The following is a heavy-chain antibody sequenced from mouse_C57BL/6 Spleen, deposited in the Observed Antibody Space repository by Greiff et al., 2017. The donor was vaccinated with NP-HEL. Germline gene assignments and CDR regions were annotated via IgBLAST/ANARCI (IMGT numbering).Heavy chain of an antibody. CDR3: AKFLLRNWYFDV. V-gene: IGHV2-4*01. D-gene: IGHD2-1*01. CDR1: GFSLTSYG. J-gene: IGHJ1*03. Sequence: VKLQESGPGLVQPSQSLSITCTVSGFSLTSYGVHWVRQPPGKGLEWLGVIWSGGSTDYNAAFISRLSISKDNSKSQVFFKMNSLQADDTAIYYLAKFLLRNWYFDVWGTGTTVTVSS. CDR2: IWSGGST.